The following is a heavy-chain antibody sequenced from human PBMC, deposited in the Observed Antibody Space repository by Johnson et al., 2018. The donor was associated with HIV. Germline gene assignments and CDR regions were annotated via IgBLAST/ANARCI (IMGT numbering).Heavy chain of an antibody. J-gene: IGHJ3*02. Sequence: VQLVESGGGVVQPGKSLRLSCAASGFTFSGYGMLWVRQAPGKGLEWVAVISYDGSNKYYVDSVKGRFTISRDNSKNTLYLQINSLRAEDTAVYYCANLGDYSGYHLLDDAFDIWGQGTMVSVSS. CDR3: ANLGDYSGYHLLDDAFDI. CDR1: GFTFSGYG. CDR2: ISYDGSNK. D-gene: IGHD4-17*01. V-gene: IGHV3-30*18.